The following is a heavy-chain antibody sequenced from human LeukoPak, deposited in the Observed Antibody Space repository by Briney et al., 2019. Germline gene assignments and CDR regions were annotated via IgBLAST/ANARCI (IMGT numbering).Heavy chain of an antibody. V-gene: IGHV3-30*02. CDR1: GITFSSYG. CDR2: IRYDGSNK. J-gene: IGHJ4*02. Sequence: PGGSLRLSCAASGITFSSYGMHWVRQAPGKGLEWVAFIRYDGSNKYYADSVKGRFTISRDNSKNTLYLQMNSLRAEDTAVYYCAKPPGGVIAVADHGVGYWGQGTLVTVSS. CDR3: AKPPGGVIAVADHGVGY. D-gene: IGHD6-19*01.